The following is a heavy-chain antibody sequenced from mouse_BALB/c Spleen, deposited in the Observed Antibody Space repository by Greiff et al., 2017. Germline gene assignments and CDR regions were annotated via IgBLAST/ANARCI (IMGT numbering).Heavy chain of an antibody. CDR3: AKRGVWPFYAMDY. J-gene: IGHJ4*01. CDR1: GYTFTDYN. V-gene: IGHV1-18*01. CDR2: INPNNGGT. Sequence: VQLKESGPELVKPGASVKIPCKASGYTFTDYNMDWVKQSHGKSLEWIGDINPNNGGTIYNQKFKGKATLTVDKSSSTAYMELRSLTSEDTAVYYCAKRGVWPFYAMDYWGQGTSVTVSS. D-gene: IGHD2-10*02.